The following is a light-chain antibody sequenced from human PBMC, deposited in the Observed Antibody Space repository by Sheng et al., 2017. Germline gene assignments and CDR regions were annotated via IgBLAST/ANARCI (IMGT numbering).Light chain of an antibody. CDR3: QQRSSWYT. CDR1: QSVSTF. J-gene: IGKJ2*01. V-gene: IGKV3-11*01. Sequence: EIVLTQSPATLSLSPVERATLSCRASQSVSTFLAWYQQKPGQAPRLLIYDASNRATGVPARFSGSGSGTDFTLTIISLEPEDFAVYYCQQRSSWYTFGQGTKLEI. CDR2: DAS.